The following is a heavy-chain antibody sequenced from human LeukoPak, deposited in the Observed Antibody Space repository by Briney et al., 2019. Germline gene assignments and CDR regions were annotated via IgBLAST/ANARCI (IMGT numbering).Heavy chain of an antibody. CDR3: ARERQDAFDI. V-gene: IGHV4-59*01. Sequence: SETLSLTCTVSGGSISSYYWSWIRQPPGKGLEWIGYIYYSGSTNYNPSLKSRVTISVDTSKNQFSLKLSSVTAADTAVYYCARERQDAFDIWGQGTIVTVSS. J-gene: IGHJ3*02. CDR1: GGSISSYY. CDR2: IYYSGST.